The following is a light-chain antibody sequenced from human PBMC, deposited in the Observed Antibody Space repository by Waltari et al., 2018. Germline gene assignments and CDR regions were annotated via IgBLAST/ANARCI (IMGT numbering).Light chain of an antibody. J-gene: IGKJ2*01. CDR3: QQSYNAPYT. V-gene: IGKV1-8*01. CDR1: QGISSD. CDR2: AAS. Sequence: AIRMTQSPSSLSASTGDRVTITCRASQGISSDLAWYQQKPGKAPKLLVYAASTLQSGVPSRFSGSGSGTDFTLTISCLQSEDFATYYCQQSYNAPYTFGQGTNVEIK.